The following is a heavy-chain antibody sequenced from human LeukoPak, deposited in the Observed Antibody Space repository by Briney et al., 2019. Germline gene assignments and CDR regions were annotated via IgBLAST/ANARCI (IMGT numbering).Heavy chain of an antibody. J-gene: IGHJ5*02. V-gene: IGHV1-69*06. CDR3: ARDNGSSWPPGWFDP. CDR2: IIPIFGTT. CDR1: GGTFTTYT. D-gene: IGHD6-13*01. Sequence: SVKVSCKASGGTFTTYTISWVRQAPGQGLEWMGAIIPIFGTTHYAQKFQGRVTITADKSTSTAYMELSSLRSEDTAVYYCARDNGSSWPPGWFDPWGQGTLVTVSS.